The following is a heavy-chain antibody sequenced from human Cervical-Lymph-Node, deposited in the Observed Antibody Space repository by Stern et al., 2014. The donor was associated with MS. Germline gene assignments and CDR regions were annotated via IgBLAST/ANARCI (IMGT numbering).Heavy chain of an antibody. CDR1: GYTFTDYQ. V-gene: IGHV1-2*06. Sequence: VHLVESGAEVQKPGASVKVSCKASGYTFTDYQMHWVRQAPGQGLEWMGRINPNSGGTNYAQKFQGRVTVTRDTSIKTAYMELSRLRSDDTALYYCARAYSSGWSPYFQLWGQGTLVTVSS. CDR3: ARAYSSGWSPYFQL. CDR2: INPNSGGT. J-gene: IGHJ1*01. D-gene: IGHD6-19*01.